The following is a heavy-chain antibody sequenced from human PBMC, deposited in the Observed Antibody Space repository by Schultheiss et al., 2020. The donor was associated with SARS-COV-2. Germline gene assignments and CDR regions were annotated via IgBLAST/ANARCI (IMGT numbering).Heavy chain of an antibody. Sequence: GSLRLSCTVSGGSISSYYWSWIRQPPGKGLEWIGYIYYSGSTNYNPSLKSRVTISVDTSKNQFSLKLSSVTAADTAVYYCARDFPGGAAFDPWGQGTLVTVSS. CDR3: ARDFPGGAAFDP. J-gene: IGHJ5*02. D-gene: IGHD6-25*01. CDR2: IYYSGST. CDR1: GGSISSYY. V-gene: IGHV4-59*01.